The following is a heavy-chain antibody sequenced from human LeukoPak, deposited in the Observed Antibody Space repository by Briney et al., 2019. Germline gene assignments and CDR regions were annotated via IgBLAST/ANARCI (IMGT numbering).Heavy chain of an antibody. CDR1: GGSINNGGYY. V-gene: IGHV4-31*03. J-gene: IGHJ4*02. D-gene: IGHD5-24*01. CDR3: ARNRDGYNSFDY. Sequence: SETLSLTCTVSGGSINNGGYYRSWIRQHPGKGLEWIGYVYYSGSSYYNPSLRSRVTISVDTSKNHFSLKLSSVTAADTAVYYCARNRDGYNSFDYWGQGTLVTVSS. CDR2: VYYSGSS.